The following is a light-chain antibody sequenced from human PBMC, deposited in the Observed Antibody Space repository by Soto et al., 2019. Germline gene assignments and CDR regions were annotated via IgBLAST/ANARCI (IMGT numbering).Light chain of an antibody. J-gene: IGLJ1*01. CDR3: SSYVGINKLGV. Sequence: QSALTQPPSASGSPGQSVTISCTGTSSDVGGYKYVSWYQQHPGKAPKLMIFEVNKRPSGVPVRFSGSKSGNTASLTVSGVQAEDEADYYCSSYVGINKLGVFGTGTKLTVL. CDR2: EVN. V-gene: IGLV2-8*01. CDR1: SSDVGGYKY.